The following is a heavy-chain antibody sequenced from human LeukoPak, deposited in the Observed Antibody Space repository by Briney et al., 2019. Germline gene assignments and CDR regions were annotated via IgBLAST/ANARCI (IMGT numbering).Heavy chain of an antibody. Sequence: KSSETLSLTCTVSGGSISSSSYYWGWIRQPPGKGLEWIGSIYYSGSTYYNPSLKSRVTISVDTSKNQFSLKLSSVTAADTAVYYCARGYPAYSNPGWFDPWGQGTLVTVSS. CDR1: GGSISSSSYY. J-gene: IGHJ5*02. V-gene: IGHV4-39*07. D-gene: IGHD4-11*01. CDR2: IYYSGST. CDR3: ARGYPAYSNPGWFDP.